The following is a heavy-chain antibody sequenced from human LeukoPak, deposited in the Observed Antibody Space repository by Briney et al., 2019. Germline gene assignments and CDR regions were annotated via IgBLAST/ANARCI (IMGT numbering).Heavy chain of an antibody. J-gene: IGHJ4*02. D-gene: IGHD3-10*01. CDR1: GFTFSRYW. CDR2: ISSRGDTT. CDR3: ARDGDTAIRGVNFDS. Sequence: GGSLRLSCAASGFTFSRYWLTWVRQAPGKGLEWVSYISSRGDTTYYADSVKGRFTISRDSSKNTLYLQMNSLITEDTAVYYCARDGDTAIRGVNFDSWGQGTLVTVSS. V-gene: IGHV3-48*01.